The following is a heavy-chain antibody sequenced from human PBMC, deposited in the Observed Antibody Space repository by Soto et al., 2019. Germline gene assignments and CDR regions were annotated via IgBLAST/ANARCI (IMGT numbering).Heavy chain of an antibody. CDR2: INPNSGGT. J-gene: IGHJ5*02. CDR3: ARGRHELDPFDP. D-gene: IGHD1-1*01. V-gene: IGHV1-2*02. Sequence: QVQLVQSGAEVRKPGASVKVSCKASGYTFTDYYIRWVRQAPGQGLEWMGWINPNSGGTNYAQRFQGRVTMTRDTSISTAYMELSRLTSDDTAVYYCARGRHELDPFDPWGQGTLVTVSS. CDR1: GYTFTDYY.